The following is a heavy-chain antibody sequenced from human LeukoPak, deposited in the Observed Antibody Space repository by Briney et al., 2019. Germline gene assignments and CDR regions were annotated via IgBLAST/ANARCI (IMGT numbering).Heavy chain of an antibody. CDR3: AKVGDLTTVITFNYYYYYYMDV. D-gene: IGHD4-17*01. V-gene: IGHV3-23*01. CDR2: ISGSGGST. Sequence: GGSLRLSCAASGFTFSDYYMSWIRQAPGKGLEWVSGISGSGGSTYYADFVKGRFIISRDNSKNTLYLQMNSLRAEDTAVYYCAKVGDLTTVITFNYYYYYYMDVWGKGTTVTVSS. J-gene: IGHJ6*03. CDR1: GFTFSDYY.